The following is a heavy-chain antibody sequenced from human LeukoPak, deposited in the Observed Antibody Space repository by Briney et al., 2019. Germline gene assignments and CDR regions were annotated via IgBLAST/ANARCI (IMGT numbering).Heavy chain of an antibody. J-gene: IGHJ5*02. CDR2: IIPIQGKA. Sequence: SVQVSCKSSGGTFSSYSISWVRQTPGQGLERMGRIIPIQGKANYAQKFQGRVTITADKSTSTAYMELSSLRSEDTAVYYCARGYCSGGSCYNTWFDPWGQGTLVTFSS. V-gene: IGHV1-69*04. CDR1: GGTFSSYS. CDR3: ARGYCSGGSCYNTWFDP. D-gene: IGHD2-15*01.